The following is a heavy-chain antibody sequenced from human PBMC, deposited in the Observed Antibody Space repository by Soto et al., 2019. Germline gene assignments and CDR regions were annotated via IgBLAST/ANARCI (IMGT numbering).Heavy chain of an antibody. CDR2: INQSGTT. D-gene: IGHD3-22*01. CDR3: ARGVPMRRVVQGDAPDKYYFDS. V-gene: IGHV4-34*01. Sequence: SETLSLTCAVYGGSFSGYYWTWIRQSPGKGLEWIGEINQSGTTNYNPSLRSRYTISVDTSKNQFSLKLSSMTAADTAVYYCARGVPMRRVVQGDAPDKYYFDSWGQGTLVTVSS. J-gene: IGHJ4*01. CDR1: GGSFSGYY.